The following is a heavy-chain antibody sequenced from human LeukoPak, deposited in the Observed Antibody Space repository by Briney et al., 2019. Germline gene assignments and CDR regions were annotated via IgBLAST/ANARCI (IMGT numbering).Heavy chain of an antibody. V-gene: IGHV1-46*01. CDR2: INPSGGST. D-gene: IGHD4-17*01. J-gene: IGHJ4*02. Sequence: ASVKVSCKASGYTFTGYYMHWVRQAPGQGLEWMGIINPSGGSTSYAQKFQGRVTMTRDTSTSTDYMELSSLRSEDTAVYYCARDGWVLRPFDYWGQGTLVTVSS. CDR3: ARDGWVLRPFDY. CDR1: GYTFTGYY.